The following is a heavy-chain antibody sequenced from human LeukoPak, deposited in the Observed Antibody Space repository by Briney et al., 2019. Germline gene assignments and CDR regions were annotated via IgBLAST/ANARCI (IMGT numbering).Heavy chain of an antibody. CDR2: IYTSGST. CDR1: GGSISSYY. D-gene: IGHD6-6*01. CDR3: ARHGGLIAAPLFDY. Sequence: SETLSLTCTVSGGSISSYYWSWIRQPAGKGLEWIGRIYTSGSTNYNPSLRSRVTMSVDTSKNQFSLKLSSVTAADTAVYYCARHGGLIAAPLFDYWGQGTLVTVSS. J-gene: IGHJ4*02. V-gene: IGHV4-4*07.